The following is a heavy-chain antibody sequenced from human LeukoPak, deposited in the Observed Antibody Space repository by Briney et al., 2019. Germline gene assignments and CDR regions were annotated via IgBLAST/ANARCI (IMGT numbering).Heavy chain of an antibody. Sequence: ASVKVSCKASGYTFTSYGISWVRQAPGQGLEWMGWISAYNGNTNYAQKFQGRVTMTRDTSISTAYMELSRLRSDDTAVYYCASGCTNGVCWGIDPWGQGTLVTVSS. D-gene: IGHD2-8*01. CDR2: ISAYNGNT. V-gene: IGHV1-18*01. CDR1: GYTFTSYG. CDR3: ASGCTNGVCWGIDP. J-gene: IGHJ5*02.